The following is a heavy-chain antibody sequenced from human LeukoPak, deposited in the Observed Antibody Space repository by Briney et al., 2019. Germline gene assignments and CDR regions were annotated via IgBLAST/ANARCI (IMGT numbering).Heavy chain of an antibody. CDR2: IYYSGST. CDR3: ARVGSSGDNFDY. CDR1: GGSISSSSYY. Sequence: PSETLSLTCTVSGGSISSSSYYWGWIRQPPGKGLEWIGSIYYSGSTYYNPSLKSRVTISVDTSKNQFSLKLSSVTAADTAVYYCARVGSSGDNFDYWGQGTLVTVSS. V-gene: IGHV4-39*07. D-gene: IGHD3-22*01. J-gene: IGHJ4*02.